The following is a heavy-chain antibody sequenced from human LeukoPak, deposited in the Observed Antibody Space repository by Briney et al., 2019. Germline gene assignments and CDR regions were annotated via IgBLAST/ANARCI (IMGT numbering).Heavy chain of an antibody. CDR3: AREVYDSSGYLYYYYYYMDV. CDR1: GGSISSYY. Sequence: SETLSLTCTVSGGSISSYYWSWIRQPAGKGLEWIGRIYTSGSTNYNPSLKSRVTMSVDTSKNQFSLKLSSVTAADTAVYYCAREVYDSSGYLYYYYYYMDVWGKGTTVTVS. J-gene: IGHJ6*03. CDR2: IYTSGST. D-gene: IGHD3-22*01. V-gene: IGHV4-4*07.